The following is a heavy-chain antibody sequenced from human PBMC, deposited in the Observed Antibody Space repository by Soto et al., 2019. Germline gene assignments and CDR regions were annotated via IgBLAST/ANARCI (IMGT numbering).Heavy chain of an antibody. J-gene: IGHJ4*02. CDR2: ISGSGGST. Sequence: GGSLRLSCAASGFTFSSYAMSWVRQAPGKGLEWVSAISGSGGSTYYADSVKGRFTISRDNSKNTLYLQMNSLRAEDTAIYYCAKDHYDSSGYSFDYWGQGTLVTVSS. D-gene: IGHD3-22*01. V-gene: IGHV3-23*01. CDR1: GFTFSSYA. CDR3: AKDHYDSSGYSFDY.